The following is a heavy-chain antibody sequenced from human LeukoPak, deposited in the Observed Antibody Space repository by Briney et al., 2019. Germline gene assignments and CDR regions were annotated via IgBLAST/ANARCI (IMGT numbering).Heavy chain of an antibody. CDR1: GFTFSSYA. CDR2: ISYDGSNK. CDR3: ARTAMVTYYFDY. V-gene: IGHV3-30-3*01. Sequence: GRSLRLSCAASGFTFSSYAMHWVRQAPGKGLEWVAVISYDGSNKYYADSVKGRFTISRDNSKNTLYLQMNSLRAEDTAVYYCARTAMVTYYFDYWGQGTLVTVSS. J-gene: IGHJ4*02. D-gene: IGHD5-18*01.